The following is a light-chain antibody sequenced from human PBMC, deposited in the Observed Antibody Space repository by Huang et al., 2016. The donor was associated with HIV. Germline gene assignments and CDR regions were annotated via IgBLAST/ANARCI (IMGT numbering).Light chain of an antibody. J-gene: IGKJ5*01. CDR2: LGS. Sequence: DIVMTQSPLSLAVTPGEPASISCRSSQSLLHSSGYSYLDWYFQKPGQSPQLLIYLGSNRASGVPDRISGSGSGTDFTLKITRVEAEDVGVYYCMQSLQMFTFGQGTRLEIK. V-gene: IGKV2-28*01. CDR1: QSLLHSSGYSY. CDR3: MQSLQMFT.